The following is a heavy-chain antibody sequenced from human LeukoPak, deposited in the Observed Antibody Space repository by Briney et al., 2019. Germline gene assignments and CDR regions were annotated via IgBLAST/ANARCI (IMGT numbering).Heavy chain of an antibody. CDR2: INPNSGGT. D-gene: IGHD3-22*01. CDR1: GYTFTGYY. CDR3: ARPGINYDSSGYPFDY. J-gene: IGHJ4*02. Sequence: ASVKVSCKASGYTFTGYYMHWVRQAPGQGLEWMGWINPNSGGTNYAQKFQGRVTMTRDTSISTAYMELSRLRSDDTAVYYCARPGINYDSSGYPFDYWGQGTLVTVSS. V-gene: IGHV1-2*02.